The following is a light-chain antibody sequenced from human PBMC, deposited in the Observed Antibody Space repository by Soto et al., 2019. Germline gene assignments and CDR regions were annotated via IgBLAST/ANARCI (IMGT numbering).Light chain of an antibody. CDR1: QSFRGL. Sequence: EVVLTQSPVTLSLSPVERATLSCRASQSFRGLLAWYQQKPRQAPSLLIYDAYNRATGIPPRLSGSGSGTGFTLTISSLEPEDSAVYYCQQRSNWITFGQGTRLEIK. CDR3: QQRSNWIT. J-gene: IGKJ5*01. V-gene: IGKV3-11*01. CDR2: DAY.